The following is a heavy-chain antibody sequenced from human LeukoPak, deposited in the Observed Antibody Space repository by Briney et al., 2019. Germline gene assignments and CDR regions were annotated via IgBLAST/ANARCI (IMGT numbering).Heavy chain of an antibody. Sequence: SETLSLTCTVSGGSISSSSYYWGWIRQPPGKGLEWIGSIYYSGSTYYNPSLKSRVTISVDTSKNQFSLKLSSVTAADTAVYYCARLTTVRPFDYWGQGTLVTVSS. CDR3: ARLTTVRPFDY. D-gene: IGHD4-17*01. V-gene: IGHV4-39*07. J-gene: IGHJ4*02. CDR1: GGSISSSSYY. CDR2: IYYSGST.